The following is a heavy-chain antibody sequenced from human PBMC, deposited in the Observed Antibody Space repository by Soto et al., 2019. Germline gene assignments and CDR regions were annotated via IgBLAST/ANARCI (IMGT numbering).Heavy chain of an antibody. CDR3: ARDLGEYDIFYYYYMDV. CDR1: GYTFTSYG. CDR2: ISAYNGNT. D-gene: IGHD3-9*01. Sequence: ASVKVSCKASGYTFTSYGISWVRQAPGQGLEWMGWISAYNGNTNYAQKLQGRVTMTTDTSTSTAYMELRSLRSDDTAVYYCARDLGEYDIFYYYYMDVWGKGTTVTVSS. V-gene: IGHV1-18*01. J-gene: IGHJ6*03.